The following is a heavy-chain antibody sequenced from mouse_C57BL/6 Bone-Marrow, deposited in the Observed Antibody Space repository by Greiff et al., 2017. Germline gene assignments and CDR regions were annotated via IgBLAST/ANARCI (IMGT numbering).Heavy chain of an antibody. CDR1: GFTFSDYY. CDR3: ARQKLLRLDYAMDY. V-gene: IGHV5-12*01. D-gene: IGHD1-1*01. J-gene: IGHJ4*01. Sequence: EVQLVESGGGLVQPGGSLKLSCAASGFTFSDYYMYWVRQTPEKRLEWVAYISNGGGSTYYPDTVKGRFTISRDNAKNTLYLQMSRLKSEDSAMYYCARQKLLRLDYAMDYWGKGTSVTVSS. CDR2: ISNGGGST.